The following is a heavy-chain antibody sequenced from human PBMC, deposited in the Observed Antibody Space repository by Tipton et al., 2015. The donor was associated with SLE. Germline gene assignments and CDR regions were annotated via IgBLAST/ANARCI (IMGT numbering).Heavy chain of an antibody. J-gene: IGHJ6*04. CDR2: INHSGSI. Sequence: GLVKPSETLSLTCAVYGGSFSGKYWIWIRQPPGKGLEWIGEINHSGSINYNPSLKSRVTISKDTSKNQFSLNLSSVTAADTAVYFCARLDFIFAGMDVWGEGTTVTVSS. V-gene: IGHV4-34*01. CDR3: ARLDFIFAGMDV. CDR1: GGSFSGKY. D-gene: IGHD3-3*01.